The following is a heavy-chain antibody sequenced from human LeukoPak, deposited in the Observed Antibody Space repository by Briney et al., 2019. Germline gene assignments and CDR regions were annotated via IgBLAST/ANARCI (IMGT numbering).Heavy chain of an antibody. CDR3: AREGLLWFGELLYNWFDP. Sequence: SETLSLTCTVSGGSISSYYWSWIRQPPGKGLEWIGYIYYSGSTNYNPSLKSRVTISVDTSKNQFSLKLSSVTAADTAVYYCAREGLLWFGELLYNWFDPWGQGTLVTVSS. J-gene: IGHJ5*02. CDR2: IYYSGST. V-gene: IGHV4-59*12. D-gene: IGHD3-10*01. CDR1: GGSISSYY.